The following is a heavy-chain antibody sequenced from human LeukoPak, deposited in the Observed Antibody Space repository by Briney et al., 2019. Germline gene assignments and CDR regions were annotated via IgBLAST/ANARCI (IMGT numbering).Heavy chain of an antibody. CDR1: GYTFTSYA. CDR2: INAGNGNT. CDR3: ARARTMVRGVIITGYYYGMDV. J-gene: IGHJ6*04. V-gene: IGHV1-3*01. Sequence: ASVKVSFKASGYTFTSYAMHWVRQAPGQRLEWMGWINAGNGNTKYSQKFQGRVTITRDTSASTAYMELSSLRSEDTAVYYCARARTMVRGVIITGYYYGMDVWGKGTTVTVPS. D-gene: IGHD3-10*01.